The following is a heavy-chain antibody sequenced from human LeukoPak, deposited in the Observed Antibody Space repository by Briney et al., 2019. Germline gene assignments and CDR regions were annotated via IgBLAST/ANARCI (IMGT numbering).Heavy chain of an antibody. CDR1: GGSFSGYY. CDR3: ASTRRDLVATREENPVDY. V-gene: IGHV4-34*01. Sequence: PSETLSLTCAVYGGSFSGYYWSWIRQPPGKGLEWIGGINHSGSTNYNPSLKSRVTISVDTSKNQFSLKLSSVTAADTAVYYCASTRRDLVATREENPVDYWGQGTLVTVSS. J-gene: IGHJ4*02. D-gene: IGHD5-12*01. CDR2: INHSGST.